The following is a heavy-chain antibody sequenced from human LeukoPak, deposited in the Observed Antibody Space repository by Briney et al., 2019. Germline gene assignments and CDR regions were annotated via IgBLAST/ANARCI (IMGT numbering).Heavy chain of an antibody. CDR2: MNPNSGNT. D-gene: IGHD6-19*01. CDR3: ARGVSGRRIKTRYYFDY. CDR1: GYTFTSYD. J-gene: IGHJ4*02. Sequence: GASVKVSCKASGYTFTSYDTNWVRQATGQGLEWMGWMNPNSGNTGYAQKFQGRVTMTRNTSISTAYMELSSLRSEDTAVYYCARGVSGRRIKTRYYFDYWGQGTLVTVSS. V-gene: IGHV1-8*01.